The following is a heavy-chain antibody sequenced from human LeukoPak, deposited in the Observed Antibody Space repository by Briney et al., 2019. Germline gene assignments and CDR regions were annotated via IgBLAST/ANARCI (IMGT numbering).Heavy chain of an antibody. D-gene: IGHD3-9*01. J-gene: IGHJ4*02. CDR2: ISTGSSII. V-gene: IGHV3-48*01. CDR1: GFTFSSYS. Sequence: GGSLRLSCAASGFTFSSYSMNWVRQAPGKGLEWVSYISTGSSIINYADSVKGRFTISRDNAKNSLYLQMNSLRAEDTAVYYCARGGNYDILTGYDYWGQGTLVTVSS. CDR3: ARGGNYDILTGYDY.